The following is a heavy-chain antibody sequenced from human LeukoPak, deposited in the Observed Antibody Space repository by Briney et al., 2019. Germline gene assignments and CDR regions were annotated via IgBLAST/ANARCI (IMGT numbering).Heavy chain of an antibody. J-gene: IGHJ4*02. CDR2: INPNSGGT. V-gene: IGHV1-2*02. CDR3: ASVESMIREHTAMVPFDY. D-gene: IGHD5-18*01. CDR1: GYTFTGYY. Sequence: ASVKVSCKASGYTFTGYYMHWGRQAPGQGLEWMGWINPNSGGTNYAQKFQGRVTMTRDTSISTAYMELSRLRSDDTAVYYCASVESMIREHTAMVPFDYWGQGTLVTVSS.